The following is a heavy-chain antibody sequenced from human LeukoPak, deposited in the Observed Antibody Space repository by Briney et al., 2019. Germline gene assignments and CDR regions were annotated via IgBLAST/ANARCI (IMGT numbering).Heavy chain of an antibody. D-gene: IGHD6-13*01. J-gene: IGHJ4*02. Sequence: ATLSLTFSVSGGSLTFYYWTWIRQPPGQGLETIGYIYYSGSTNYNPSLSRRVTISLDTSKNHFALKLTSVTAADTAMYYCARGAAAGSGIPFYFDFWGQGALVAVSS. CDR3: ARGAAAGSGIPFYFDF. CDR2: IYYSGST. V-gene: IGHV4-59*13. CDR1: GGSLTFYY.